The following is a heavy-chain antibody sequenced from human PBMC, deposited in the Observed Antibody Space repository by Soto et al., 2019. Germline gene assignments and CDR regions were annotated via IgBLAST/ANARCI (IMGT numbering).Heavy chain of an antibody. CDR2: ISGNGGNT. D-gene: IGHD1-26*01. J-gene: IGHJ3*01. Sequence: EVRLLESGGGLVQPGGSLRLSCAASEFTFSSYAMAWVRQAPGKGLEWVSGISGNGGNTYYADSVKGRFTISRDNSKNTLYLQMNSLRADDTAVYYCAKGPLVGATKAFELWGQGTMVTVSS. CDR1: EFTFSSYA. V-gene: IGHV3-23*01. CDR3: AKGPLVGATKAFEL.